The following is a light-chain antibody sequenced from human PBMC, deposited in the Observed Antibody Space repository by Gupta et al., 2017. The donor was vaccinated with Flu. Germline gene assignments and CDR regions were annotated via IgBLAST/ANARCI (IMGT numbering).Light chain of an antibody. Sequence: EIVLTQSPATLSLSPGERATLSCRASQSVSSYLAWYQQKPGQAPRLLIYDASNRATGIPARFSGSGSGTDVTLTISSREPEDFAVYYCQQRSNWPLITFGGGTKVEIK. CDR3: QQRSNWPLIT. CDR1: QSVSSY. CDR2: DAS. V-gene: IGKV3-11*01. J-gene: IGKJ4*01.